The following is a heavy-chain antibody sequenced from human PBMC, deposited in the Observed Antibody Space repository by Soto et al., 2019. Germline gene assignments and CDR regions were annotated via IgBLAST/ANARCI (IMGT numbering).Heavy chain of an antibody. V-gene: IGHV4-59*08. CDR2: IYYSGST. Sequence: QVQLQETGPGLVTPSETLSLTCTVSGGSISTYYWTWIRQSPEKGLEWLGNIYYSGSTNYSPSLNSRLTISLDTSKNQFSLKLRSVTAADTAVYYCASESRCVNGACGNVFDIWGRGTKVTVSS. J-gene: IGHJ3*02. D-gene: IGHD2-8*01. CDR3: ASESRCVNGACGNVFDI. CDR1: GGSISTYY.